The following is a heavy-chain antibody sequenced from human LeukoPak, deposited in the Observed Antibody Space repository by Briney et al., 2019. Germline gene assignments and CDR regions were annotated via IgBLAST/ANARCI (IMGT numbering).Heavy chain of an antibody. Sequence: GGSLRLSCVASGFPFRSFSMNWVRQAPGQGLEWVSSISSSSTYIYYADSVKGRFTISRDNAKNSLYLQINSLRVEDTAVYYCARAEGSGSSFDYWGQGTLVTVSS. CDR3: ARAEGSGSSFDY. CDR1: GFPFRSFS. J-gene: IGHJ4*02. D-gene: IGHD3-10*01. V-gene: IGHV3-21*01. CDR2: ISSSSTYI.